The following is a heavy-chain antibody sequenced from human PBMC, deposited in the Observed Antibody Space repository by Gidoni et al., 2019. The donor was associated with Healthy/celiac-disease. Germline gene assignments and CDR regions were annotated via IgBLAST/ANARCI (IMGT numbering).Heavy chain of an antibody. D-gene: IGHD6-13*01. CDR3: ARESPPDSSSWYVADDY. J-gene: IGHJ4*02. V-gene: IGHV3-48*01. Sequence: EVQLVESGGGLVQPGGSLRLSCAASGFTFSSYSMNWVRQAPGKGLEWVSYISSSSSTIYYADSVKGRFTISRDNAKNSLYLQMNSLRAEDTAVYYCARESPPDSSSWYVADDYWGQGTLVTVSS. CDR1: GFTFSSYS. CDR2: ISSSSSTI.